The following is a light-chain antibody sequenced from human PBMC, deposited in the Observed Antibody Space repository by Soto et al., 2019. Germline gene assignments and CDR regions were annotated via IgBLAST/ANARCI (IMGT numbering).Light chain of an antibody. J-gene: IGKJ4*01. CDR3: QQTYSTFVS. CDR2: DAS. CDR1: QTISTF. Sequence: DIQMTQSPSSLSASVGDRVTITCRSSQTISTFLHWFQQKAGKAPNLLIYDASSLQSGVPSRFSGSGSGTDFTLTISSLQPEDFGTYYCQQTYSTFVSFGGGTKVDIK. V-gene: IGKV1-39*01.